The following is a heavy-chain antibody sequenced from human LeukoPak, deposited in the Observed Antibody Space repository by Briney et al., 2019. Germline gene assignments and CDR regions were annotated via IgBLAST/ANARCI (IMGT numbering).Heavy chain of an antibody. Sequence: GGSLRLSCAASGFTFSSYAMSWVRQAPGKGLEWVSAISGSGGSTYYADSVKSRFTISRDNSKNTLYLQLNSLRAEDTAVYYCAKPEWELLPPDYWGQGTLVTVSS. V-gene: IGHV3-23*01. J-gene: IGHJ4*02. CDR2: ISGSGGST. D-gene: IGHD1-26*01. CDR1: GFTFSSYA. CDR3: AKPEWELLPPDY.